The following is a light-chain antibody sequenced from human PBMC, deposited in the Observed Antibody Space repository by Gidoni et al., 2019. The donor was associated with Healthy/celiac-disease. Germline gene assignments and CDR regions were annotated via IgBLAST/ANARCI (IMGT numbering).Light chain of an antibody. CDR2: DAS. CDR3: QQRSNWPPWT. J-gene: IGKJ1*01. CDR1: QSVSSY. V-gene: IGKV3-11*01. Sequence: DIVLPQSPATLSLSPGERATLSCRASQSVSSYLAWYQQKPGQAPRLLIYDASNRATGIPARFSGSGSGTDFTLTISSLEPEDFAVYYCQQRSNWPPWTFGQGTKVEIK.